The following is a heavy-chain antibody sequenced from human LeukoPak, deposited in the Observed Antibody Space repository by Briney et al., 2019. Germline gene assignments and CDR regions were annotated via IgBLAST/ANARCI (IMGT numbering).Heavy chain of an antibody. CDR1: GGSISSGDYY. J-gene: IGHJ6*02. CDR3: KFYCSGGSCYSATHYYYYGMDV. D-gene: IGHD2-15*01. V-gene: IGHV4-39*07. Sequence: SQTLSPTCTVSGGSISSGDYYWSWIRQPPGKGLEWIGSIYYSGSTYYNPSLKSRVTISVDTSKNQFSLKLSSVTAADTAVYYCKFYCSGGSCYSATHYYYYGMDVWGQGTTVTVSS. CDR2: IYYSGST.